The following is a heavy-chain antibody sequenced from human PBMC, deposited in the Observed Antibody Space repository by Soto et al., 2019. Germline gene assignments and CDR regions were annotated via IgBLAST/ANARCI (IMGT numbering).Heavy chain of an antibody. CDR2: IYYSGST. CDR3: ASGWMAAFDN. CDR1: GDSIKTHY. V-gene: IGHV4-59*11. Sequence: SETLSLTCNVTGDSIKTHYWIWIRQAPGKGLEWIGYIYYSGSTLYNPSLKRRVTISADTAKNQFSLRLTSLTAADTAVYYCASGWMAAFDNWGQGTLVTVSS. J-gene: IGHJ4*02. D-gene: IGHD2-2*03.